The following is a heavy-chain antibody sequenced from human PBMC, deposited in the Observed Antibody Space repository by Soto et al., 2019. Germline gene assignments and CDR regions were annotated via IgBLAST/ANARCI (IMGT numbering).Heavy chain of an antibody. CDR1: GFTFSSYG. CDR3: AKVIRDFWSGYHYYYGMDV. CDR2: ISYDGSNK. Sequence: HPGGSLRLSCAASGFTFSSYGMHWVRQAPGKGLEWVAVISYDGSNKYYADSVKGRFTISRDNSKNTLYLQMNSLRAEDTAVYYCAKVIRDFWSGYHYYYGMDVWGQGTTVTVSS. D-gene: IGHD3-3*01. J-gene: IGHJ6*02. V-gene: IGHV3-30*18.